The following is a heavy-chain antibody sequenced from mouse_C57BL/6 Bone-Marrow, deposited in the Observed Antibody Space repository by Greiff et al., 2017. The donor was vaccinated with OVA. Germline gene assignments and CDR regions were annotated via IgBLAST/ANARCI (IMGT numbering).Heavy chain of an antibody. CDR3: ARPYSNYVLMDY. Sequence: QVTLKVSGPGILQPSQTLSLTCSFSGFSLSTYGMGVGWIRQPPGKGLEWLAHIWWDDDKYYNPALKSRLTISKDTSKTQVFLKIANVDTADTATYYCARPYSNYVLMDYWGQGTSVTVSS. CDR1: GFSLSTYGMG. CDR2: IWWDDDK. V-gene: IGHV8-8*01. D-gene: IGHD2-5*01. J-gene: IGHJ4*01.